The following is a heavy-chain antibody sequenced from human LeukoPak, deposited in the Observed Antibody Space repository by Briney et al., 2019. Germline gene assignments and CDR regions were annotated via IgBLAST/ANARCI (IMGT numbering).Heavy chain of an antibody. Sequence: SETLSLTCTVSGGSISSSSYYWGWIRQPPGKGLEWIGSIYYSGSTYYNPSLKSRVTISVDTSKNQFSLKLSSVTAADTAVYYCAFGGIAAQFHYWGQGTLVTVSS. CDR3: AFGGIAAQFHY. CDR2: IYYSGST. D-gene: IGHD6-13*01. V-gene: IGHV4-39*07. CDR1: GGSISSSSYY. J-gene: IGHJ4*02.